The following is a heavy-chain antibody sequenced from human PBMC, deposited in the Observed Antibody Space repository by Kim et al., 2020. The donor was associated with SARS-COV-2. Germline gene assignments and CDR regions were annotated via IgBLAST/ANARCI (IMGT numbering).Heavy chain of an antibody. Sequence: RFTISRDNAKNSLYLQMNSLRAEDTAVYYCARGDSSSWYGSYYYYYGMDVWGQGTTVTVSS. V-gene: IGHV3-11*05. D-gene: IGHD6-13*01. J-gene: IGHJ6*02. CDR3: ARGDSSSWYGSYYYYYGMDV.